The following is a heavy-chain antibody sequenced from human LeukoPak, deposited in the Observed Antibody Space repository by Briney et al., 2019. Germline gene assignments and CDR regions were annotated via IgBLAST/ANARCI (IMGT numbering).Heavy chain of an antibody. J-gene: IGHJ6*03. CDR3: ARRRGYRRDYYYYMDV. CDR1: GGSISSGSYY. Sequence: PSETLSLTCTVSGGSISSGSYYWSWIRQPAGKGLEWIGRIYTSGSTNYNPSLKSRVTISVDTSKNQFSLKLSSVTAADTAVYYCARRRGYRRDYYYYMDVWGKGTTVTVSS. CDR2: IYTSGST. D-gene: IGHD5-12*01. V-gene: IGHV4-61*02.